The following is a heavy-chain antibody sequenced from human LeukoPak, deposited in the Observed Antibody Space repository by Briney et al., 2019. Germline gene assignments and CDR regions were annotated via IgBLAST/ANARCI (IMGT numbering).Heavy chain of an antibody. V-gene: IGHV3-20*04. CDR2: INWNGGST. CDR3: AIQYYDFWSGSIY. D-gene: IGHD3-3*01. J-gene: IGHJ4*02. CDR1: GFTFDDYG. Sequence: GGSLRLSCAASGFTFDDYGMSWVPQAPGKGLEWVSGINWNGGSTGYADPVKGRFTISRDNAKNSLYLQMNSLRAEDTALYYCAIQYYDFWSGSIYWGQGTLVTVSS.